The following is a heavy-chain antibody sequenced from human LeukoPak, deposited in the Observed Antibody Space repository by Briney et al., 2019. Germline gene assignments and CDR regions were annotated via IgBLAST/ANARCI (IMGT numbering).Heavy chain of an antibody. CDR3: ARDRAVNNYYYYGMDV. Sequence: PGGSLRLSCAASGFTFSSYAVHWVRQAPGKGLEYVSAISSNGGSTYYANSVKGRFTISRDNSKNTLYLQMGSLRAEDMAVYYCARDRAVNNYYYYGMDVWGQGTTVTVSS. J-gene: IGHJ6*02. CDR1: GFTFSSYA. CDR2: ISSNGGST. V-gene: IGHV3-64*01. D-gene: IGHD4-17*01.